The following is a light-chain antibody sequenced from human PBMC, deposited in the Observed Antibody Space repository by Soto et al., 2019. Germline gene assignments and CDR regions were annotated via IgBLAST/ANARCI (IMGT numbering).Light chain of an antibody. V-gene: IGKV3-15*01. CDR2: GAS. CDR1: QSVSSN. J-gene: IGKJ2*01. CDR3: QQYNNWPYT. Sequence: EIVMTQSPATLSVSPGERATLSCRASQSVSSNLAWYQQKPGQAPRLLIYGASTRATGIPARFSGSRSGTEFTLTISSLQSEDFAVYSCQQYNNWPYTFGQGTKREIK.